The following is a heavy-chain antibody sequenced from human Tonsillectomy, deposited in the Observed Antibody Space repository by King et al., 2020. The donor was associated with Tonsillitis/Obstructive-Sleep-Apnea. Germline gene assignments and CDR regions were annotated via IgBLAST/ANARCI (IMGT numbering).Heavy chain of an antibody. CDR2: IYSGGST. D-gene: IGHD3-16*01. CDR1: GFTVSSNY. V-gene: IGHV3-53*01. J-gene: IGHJ3*02. Sequence: VQLVESGGGLIQPGGSLRLSCAASGFTVSSNYMSWVRQAPGKGLEGVSVIYSGGSTYYADSVKGRFTISRANSKNTLYLAMNSLRAEDTAVYYCARDQVEDYETGEAAFDIWGQGTMVTVSS. CDR3: ARDQVEDYETGEAAFDI.